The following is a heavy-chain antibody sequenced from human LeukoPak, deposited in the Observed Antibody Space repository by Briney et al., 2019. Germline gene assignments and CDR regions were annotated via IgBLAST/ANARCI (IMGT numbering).Heavy chain of an antibody. CDR3: ARGTTYYDILTGIVVWFDP. J-gene: IGHJ5*02. V-gene: IGHV4-38-2*02. D-gene: IGHD3-9*01. CDR2: IYHSGST. CDR1: GYSISSGYY. Sequence: SETLSLTCTVSGYSISSGYYWGWIRPPPGKGLEWIGSIYHSGSTYYNPSLKSRVTISVDTSRNQFSLKLSSVTAADTAVYYCARGTTYYDILTGIVVWFDPWGQGTLVTVSS.